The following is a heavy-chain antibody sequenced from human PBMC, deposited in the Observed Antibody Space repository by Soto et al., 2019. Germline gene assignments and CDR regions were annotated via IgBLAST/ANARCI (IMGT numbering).Heavy chain of an antibody. CDR1: GYTFTTYG. J-gene: IGHJ4*02. Sequence: SVKVSCKASGYTFTTYGISWVRQAPGQGLEWMGWISSYNGNTNYAQKLQDRVTMTTDTSTNIAYMELRSLRSDDTAVFYCARDRGSGSYYARFDYWGQGTLVTVSS. D-gene: IGHD1-26*01. CDR2: ISSYNGNT. CDR3: ARDRGSGSYYARFDY. V-gene: IGHV1-18*01.